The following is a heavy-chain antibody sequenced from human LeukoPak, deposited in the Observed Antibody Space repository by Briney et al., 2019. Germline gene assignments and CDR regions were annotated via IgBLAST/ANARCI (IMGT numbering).Heavy chain of an antibody. CDR2: ISYDGSNK. D-gene: IGHD3-10*01. CDR3: ARGPLLLWFGELLSPFDY. V-gene: IGHV3-30*04. J-gene: IGHJ4*02. Sequence: PGGSLRLSCAASGFTFSSYAMHWVRQAPGKGLEWVAVISYDGSNKYCADSVKGRFTISRDNSKNTLYLQMNSLRAEDTAVYYCARGPLLLWFGELLSPFDYWGQGTLVTVSS. CDR1: GFTFSSYA.